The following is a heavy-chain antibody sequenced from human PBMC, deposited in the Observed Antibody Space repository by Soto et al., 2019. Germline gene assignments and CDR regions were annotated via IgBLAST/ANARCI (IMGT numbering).Heavy chain of an antibody. CDR3: ARVLIEGLDP. V-gene: IGHV1-2*04. D-gene: IGHD2-21*01. CDR1: GYTFTDSY. Sequence: ASVKVSCKASGYTFTDSYFHWMRQAPGQGLEWLGWINPNTGGTSYSQKFQGWVTMTRDTSKNQFSLKLSSVTAADTAVYYCARVLIEGLDPWGQGTLVTVSS. J-gene: IGHJ5*02. CDR2: INPNTGGT.